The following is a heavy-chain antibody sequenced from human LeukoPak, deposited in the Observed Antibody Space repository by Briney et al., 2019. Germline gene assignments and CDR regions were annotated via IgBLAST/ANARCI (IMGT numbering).Heavy chain of an antibody. V-gene: IGHV3-30*18. CDR2: ISYDGSNK. CDR1: GFTFSSYG. J-gene: IGHJ4*02. Sequence: PGGSLRLSCAASGFTFSSYGMHWVRQAPGKGLEWVAVISYDGSNKYYADSVKGRFTISRDNSKNTLYLQMNSLRAEDTAVYYCEKDAVDYYDSSGYYYWGQGTLVTVSS. CDR3: EKDAVDYYDSSGYYY. D-gene: IGHD3-22*01.